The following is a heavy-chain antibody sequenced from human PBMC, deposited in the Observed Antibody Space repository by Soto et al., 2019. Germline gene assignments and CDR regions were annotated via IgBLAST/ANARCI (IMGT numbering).Heavy chain of an antibody. Sequence: WWSLRLSCSASVFTFTAFGLHWFRQAPGKGLEWVGLISFDGTTKYFADSVRGRFTISRDNSKNMLFLQLNSLRVEDTAVYYCARHRDGGTYTYIDHWGPGTLVTVSS. CDR2: ISFDGTTK. J-gene: IGHJ4*02. CDR3: ARHRDGGTYTYIDH. D-gene: IGHD3-10*01. V-gene: IGHV3-30-3*01. CDR1: VFTFTAFG.